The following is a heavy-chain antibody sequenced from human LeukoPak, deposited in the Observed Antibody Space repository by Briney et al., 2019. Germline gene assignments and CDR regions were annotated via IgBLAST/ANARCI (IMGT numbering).Heavy chain of an antibody. CDR2: ISYDGSNK. D-gene: IGHD2-2*03. Sequence: GGSLRLSCAASGFTFSSYAMHWVRQAPGKGLEWVAVISYDGSNKYYADSVKGRFTISRDNSKNTLYLQMNSLRAEDTAVYYCARDLDIVVVPAAMYYYYGMDVWGQGTTVTVSS. J-gene: IGHJ6*02. V-gene: IGHV3-30-3*01. CDR3: ARDLDIVVVPAAMYYYYGMDV. CDR1: GFTFSSYA.